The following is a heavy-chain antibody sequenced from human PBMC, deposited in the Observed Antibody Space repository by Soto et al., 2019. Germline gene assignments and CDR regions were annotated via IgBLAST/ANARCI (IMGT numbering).Heavy chain of an antibody. CDR1: GYTFTSYG. CDR2: ISAYNGNT. Sequence: ASVKVSCKASGYTFTSYGISWVRQAPGQGLEWMGWISAYNGNTNYAQKLQGRVTMTTDTSTSTAYMELRSLRSDDTAVYYCARGGYSSSWHLRSYYYYGRDVWGQGTTATVSS. J-gene: IGHJ6*02. D-gene: IGHD6-13*01. V-gene: IGHV1-18*04. CDR3: ARGGYSSSWHLRSYYYYGRDV.